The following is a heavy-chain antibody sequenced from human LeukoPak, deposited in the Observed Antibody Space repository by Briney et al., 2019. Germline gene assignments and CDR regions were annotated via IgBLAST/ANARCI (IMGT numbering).Heavy chain of an antibody. CDR3: AKGPQTGYSN. V-gene: IGHV3-30*18. D-gene: IGHD6-13*01. Sequence: GGSLRLSCAASGFTFSSYGMHWVRQAPGKGLEWVAVISYDGSNKYYADSVKGRFTISRDNSKNTLYLQVNSPRAEDTAVYYCAKGPQTGYSNWGQGTMVTVSS. CDR2: ISYDGSNK. J-gene: IGHJ3*01. CDR1: GFTFSSYG.